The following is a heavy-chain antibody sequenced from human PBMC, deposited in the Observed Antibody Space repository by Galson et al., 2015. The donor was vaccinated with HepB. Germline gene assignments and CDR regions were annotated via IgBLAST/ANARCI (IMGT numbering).Heavy chain of an antibody. Sequence: SLRLSCAASGFMFSVYAMTWVRQAPGKGLEWVSTIGSPGENYHEDSVKGRFTIFRNTSRNMLNLQINSLRVEETDVYYCSRNEEGWELLSVGAFDVWGQVKMVTVSS. D-gene: IGHD1-26*01. CDR2: IGSPGEN. V-gene: IGHV3-23*01. CDR1: GFMFSVYA. CDR3: SRNEEGWELLSVGAFDV. J-gene: IGHJ3*01.